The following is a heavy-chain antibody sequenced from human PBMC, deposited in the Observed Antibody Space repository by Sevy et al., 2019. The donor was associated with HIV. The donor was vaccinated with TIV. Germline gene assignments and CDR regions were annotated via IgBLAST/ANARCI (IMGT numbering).Heavy chain of an antibody. Sequence: GGSLRLSCVASRFFFSGYWMTWVRLVPGKGLEWVAVISYDGNNKYYADSVQGRFTVSRDNSKNTLYVQMNSLRAEDTAVYYCAKDHNLWSEGGFLHHWGQGTLVTVSS. D-gene: IGHD3-10*01. CDR3: AKDHNLWSEGGFLHH. CDR1: RFFFSGYW. J-gene: IGHJ1*01. V-gene: IGHV3-30*18. CDR2: ISYDGNNK.